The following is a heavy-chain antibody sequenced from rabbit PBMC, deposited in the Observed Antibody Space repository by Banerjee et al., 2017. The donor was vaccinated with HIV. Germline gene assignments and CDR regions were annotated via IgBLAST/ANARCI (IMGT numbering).Heavy chain of an antibody. CDR3: ARDLYIYGGGYTYASNL. CDR2: IDAGSGST. Sequence: QEQLEESGGGLVKPEGSLTLTCKASGFDLSSYYYMCWVRQAPGKGLEWIACIDAGSGSTYYASWAKGRFTISKTSSTTVTLQMTSLTVADTATYFCARDLYIYGGGYTYASNLWGPGTLVTVS. CDR1: GFDLSSYYY. D-gene: IGHD6-1*01. V-gene: IGHV1S45*01. J-gene: IGHJ4*01.